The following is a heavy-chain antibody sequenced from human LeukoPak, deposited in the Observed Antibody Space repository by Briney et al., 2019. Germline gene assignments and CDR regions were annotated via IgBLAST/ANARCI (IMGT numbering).Heavy chain of an antibody. V-gene: IGHV1-69*05. CDR2: IIPIFGTA. CDR3: ARDWLVAAAGLDY. CDR1: GGTFSSYA. J-gene: IGHJ4*02. Sequence: SVKVSCKASGGTFSSYAISWVRQAPGQGLEWMGRIIPIFGTANYAQKFQGRVTITTDESTSTAYMELSSLRSEDTAVYYCARDWLVAAAGLDYRGQGTLVTVSS. D-gene: IGHD6-13*01.